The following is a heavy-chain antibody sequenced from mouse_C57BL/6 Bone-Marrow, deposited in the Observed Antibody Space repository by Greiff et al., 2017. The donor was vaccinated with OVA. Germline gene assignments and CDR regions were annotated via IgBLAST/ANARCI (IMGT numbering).Heavy chain of an antibody. J-gene: IGHJ4*01. CDR1: GFTFSDYG. Sequence: EVMLVESGGGLVQPGGSLKLSCAASGFTFSDYGMAWVRQAPRKGPEWVAFISNLAYSIYYADTVTGRFTISRENAKNTLYLEMSSLRSEDTAMYYCARRHYYGSSYAMDYWGQGTSVTVSS. CDR3: ARRHYYGSSYAMDY. CDR2: ISNLAYSI. V-gene: IGHV5-15*01. D-gene: IGHD1-1*01.